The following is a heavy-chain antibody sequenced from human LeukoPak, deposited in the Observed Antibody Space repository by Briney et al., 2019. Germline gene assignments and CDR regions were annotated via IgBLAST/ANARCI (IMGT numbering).Heavy chain of an antibody. Sequence: GGSLRLSCAASGFTFRRFWMSWVRQAAGKGLEWVSAISGSGGSTYYADSVKGRFTISRDNSKNTLYLHMNSLRAEDTALYYCAKEFGYGENHFDYWGQGTLVTVSS. CDR3: AKEFGYGENHFDY. V-gene: IGHV3-23*01. D-gene: IGHD4-17*01. CDR1: GFTFRRFW. CDR2: ISGSGGST. J-gene: IGHJ4*02.